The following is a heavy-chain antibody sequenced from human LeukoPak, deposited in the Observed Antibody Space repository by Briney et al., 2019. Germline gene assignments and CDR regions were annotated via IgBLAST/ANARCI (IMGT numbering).Heavy chain of an antibody. D-gene: IGHD6-13*01. CDR1: GFTFSSYG. J-gene: IGHJ4*02. CDR2: ISYDGSNK. V-gene: IGHV3-30*18. Sequence: PWGSLRLSCVVSGFTFSSYGMHWVRQAPGKGLEWVAVISYDGSNKYYADSVKGRFTISRDNSKNTLYLQMNSLRAEDTAVYYCAKGKIGAGGPFDYWGQGTLVTVSS. CDR3: AKGKIGAGGPFDY.